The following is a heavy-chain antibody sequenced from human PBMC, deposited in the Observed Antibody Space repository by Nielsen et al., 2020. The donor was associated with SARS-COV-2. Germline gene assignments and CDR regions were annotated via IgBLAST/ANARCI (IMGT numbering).Heavy chain of an antibody. CDR3: ARGRDTMVRGVILY. Sequence: GSLRLSCAVYGGSFSGYYWSWIRQPPGKGLEWIGEINHSGSTNYNPSLKSRVTISVDTSKNQFSLKLSSVTAADTAVYYCARGRDTMVRGVILYWGQETLVTVSS. D-gene: IGHD3-10*01. CDR1: GGSFSGYY. V-gene: IGHV4-34*01. J-gene: IGHJ4*02. CDR2: INHSGST.